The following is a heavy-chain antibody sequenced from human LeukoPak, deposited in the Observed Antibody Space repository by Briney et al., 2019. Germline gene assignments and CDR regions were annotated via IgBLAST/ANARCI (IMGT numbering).Heavy chain of an antibody. CDR1: GYTFNSYG. Sequence: ASVKVSCKASGYTFNSYGISWVRQAPGQGLEWMGWISVYNGNTNYAQKLQGRVTMTTDTSTSTAYMELRSLRSDDTAVYYCARGAVIAAADEYYYGMDVWGQGTTVTVSS. J-gene: IGHJ6*02. CDR3: ARGAVIAAADEYYYGMDV. CDR2: ISVYNGNT. V-gene: IGHV1-18*01. D-gene: IGHD6-13*01.